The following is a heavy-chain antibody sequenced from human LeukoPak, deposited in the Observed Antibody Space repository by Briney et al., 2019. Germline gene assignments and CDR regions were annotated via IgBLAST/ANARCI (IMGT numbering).Heavy chain of an antibody. CDR2: ISAYNGNT. CDR1: GYTFTSYG. D-gene: IGHD2/OR15-2a*01. J-gene: IGHJ6*02. CDR3: ARAKGEFYYYYGMDV. V-gene: IGHV1-18*01. Sequence: ASVKVSCKASGYTFTSYGISWVRQAPGQGLEWMGWISAYNGNTNYAQKLQGRVTMTTDTSTSTAYMELRSLRSEDAAVYYCARAKGEFYYYYGMDVWGQGTTVTVSS.